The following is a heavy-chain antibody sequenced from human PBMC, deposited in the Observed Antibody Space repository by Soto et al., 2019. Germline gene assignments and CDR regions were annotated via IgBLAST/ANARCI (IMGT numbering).Heavy chain of an antibody. CDR3: AREDSGAFFDF. J-gene: IGHJ4*02. D-gene: IGHD2-15*01. Sequence: PSETLSLTCAVSGFSISSGGFAWGWLRPPPGKGMEWISYIYSGTTHYNPSLKSRVTISMDRSKNQVSLSLKSVTAADTAVYYCAREDSGAFFDFWGQGKLVTVSS. V-gene: IGHV4-30-2*01. CDR1: GFSISSGGFA. CDR2: IYSGTT.